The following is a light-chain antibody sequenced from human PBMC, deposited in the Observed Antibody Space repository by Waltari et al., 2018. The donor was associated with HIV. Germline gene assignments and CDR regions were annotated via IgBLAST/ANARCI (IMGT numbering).Light chain of an antibody. CDR3: QQYGDLPFT. CDR2: DAS. CDR1: QDINNN. Sequence: DIRMTQSPSSLSAPMGDSVTMTCQATQDINNNLNWYQQKPGEAPKLLIYDASVLEAGVSSRFSGSGSGANCTHAITSPQPEDVATYFCQQYGDLPFTFGPGTKV. J-gene: IGKJ3*01. V-gene: IGKV1-33*01.